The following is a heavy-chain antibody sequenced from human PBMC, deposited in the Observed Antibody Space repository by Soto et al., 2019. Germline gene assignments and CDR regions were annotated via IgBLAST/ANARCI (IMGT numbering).Heavy chain of an antibody. CDR2: IIPIFSTS. J-gene: IGHJ4*02. Sequence: SVKVSCKASGGASRAYALSWVRQAPGQGLEWMGGIIPIFSTSNLAQKFRDRVTITADQSTSTAYMELSSLTTADTALYYCARTTAVPNSLRSRYFFDYWGQGTLVTVSS. V-gene: IGHV1-69*13. CDR1: GGASRAYA. CDR3: ARTTAVPNSLRSRYFFDY. D-gene: IGHD4-17*01.